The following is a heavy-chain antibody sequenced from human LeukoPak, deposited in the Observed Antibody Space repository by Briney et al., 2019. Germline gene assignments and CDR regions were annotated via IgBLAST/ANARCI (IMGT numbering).Heavy chain of an antibody. V-gene: IGHV3-21*01. Sequence: PGGSLRLSCAVSGFTFSSYSMNWVRQAPGKGLEWVSSISSSSSYIYYADSVKGRFTISRDNAKNSLYLQMNSLRAEDTAVYYCARDRGTVTTNFDYWGQGTLVTVSS. J-gene: IGHJ4*02. CDR2: ISSSSSYI. CDR3: ARDRGTVTTNFDY. D-gene: IGHD4-17*01. CDR1: GFTFSSYS.